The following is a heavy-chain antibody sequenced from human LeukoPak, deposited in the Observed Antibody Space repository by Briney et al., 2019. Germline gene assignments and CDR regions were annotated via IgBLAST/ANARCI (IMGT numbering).Heavy chain of an antibody. V-gene: IGHV3-48*02. CDR3: ARERSDFLPPYSYYYYGMDV. J-gene: IGHJ6*02. Sequence: GGSLRLSCAASGFTFSSYSMNWVRQAPGKGLEWVSYISSSSSTIYYADSMKGRFTISRDNAKNSLYLQMNSLRDEDTAVYYCARERSDFLPPYSYYYYGMDVWGQGTTVTVSS. D-gene: IGHD2/OR15-2a*01. CDR1: GFTFSSYS. CDR2: ISSSSSTI.